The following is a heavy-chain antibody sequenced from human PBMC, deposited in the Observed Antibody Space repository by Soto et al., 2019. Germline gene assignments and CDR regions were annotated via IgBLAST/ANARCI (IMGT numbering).Heavy chain of an antibody. CDR1: GYTFTSYD. Sequence: ASVKVSCKASGYTFTSYDINWVRQATGQGLEWMGWMNPNSGNTGYAQKFQGRVTMTRNTSISTAYMELSSLRSEDTAVYYCASSLGYCTNGVCLNDAFDIWGQGTMVTVSS. D-gene: IGHD2-8*01. J-gene: IGHJ3*02. CDR3: ASSLGYCTNGVCLNDAFDI. V-gene: IGHV1-8*01. CDR2: MNPNSGNT.